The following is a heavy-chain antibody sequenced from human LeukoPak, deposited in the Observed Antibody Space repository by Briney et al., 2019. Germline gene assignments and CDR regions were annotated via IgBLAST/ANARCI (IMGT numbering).Heavy chain of an antibody. CDR1: VLILSNNG. Sequence: GGSLRLSCVASVLILSNNGMSWVRQAPGKGLEWVSSIVGGGNSTNYADSVKGRFTIYRDNSKNTLSLQMDSLRVYDTAVYYCARDHRYYDSVGYPWGQGTLVTVSS. CDR2: IVGGGNST. V-gene: IGHV3-23*03. CDR3: ARDHRYYDSVGYP. J-gene: IGHJ5*02. D-gene: IGHD3-22*01.